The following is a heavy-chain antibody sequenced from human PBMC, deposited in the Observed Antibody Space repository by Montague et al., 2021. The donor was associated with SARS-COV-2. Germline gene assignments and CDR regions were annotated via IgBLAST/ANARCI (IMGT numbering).Heavy chain of an antibody. D-gene: IGHD3-3*01. CDR3: ARDRRFLEWPGLYYYGMDV. V-gene: IGHV4-59*01. CDR1: GGSISSYY. J-gene: IGHJ6*02. CDR2: IYYSGST. Sequence: SETLSLTCTVSGGSISSYYWSWIRQPPGKGLEWIGYIYYSGSTNYNPSLKSRVTISVDTSKNQFPLKLSSVTAADTAVYYCARDRRFLEWPGLYYYGMDVWGQGTTVTVSS.